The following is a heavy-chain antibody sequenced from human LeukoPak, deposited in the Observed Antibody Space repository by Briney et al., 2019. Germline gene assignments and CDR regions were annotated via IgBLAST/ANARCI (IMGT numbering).Heavy chain of an antibody. CDR3: AMKRWNAGAFDI. V-gene: IGHV5-51*01. CDR2: IYPGDSDT. D-gene: IGHD1-1*01. Sequence: LGESLKISCKNSGYSFTTYWIGWVRQMPGKGLEWMGIIYPGDSDTRYSPSFQGQVTISADKSISTAYLQWSSLKASDTAMYYCAMKRWNAGAFDIWGQGTMVTVSS. J-gene: IGHJ3*02. CDR1: GYSFTTYW.